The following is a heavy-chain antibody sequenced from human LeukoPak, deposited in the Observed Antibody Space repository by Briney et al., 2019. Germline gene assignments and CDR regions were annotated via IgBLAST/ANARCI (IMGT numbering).Heavy chain of an antibody. CDR1: GGSISSGSYY. V-gene: IGHV4-61*02. CDR3: ATSGRYYYDSSGYYY. CDR2: IYTSGST. Sequence: PSQTLSLTCTVSGGSISSGSYYWSWIRQPAGKGLEWIGRIYTSGSTNYNPSLKSRVTMSVDTSKNQFSLKLSSVTAADTAVYYCATSGRYYYDSSGYYYWGQGTLVTVSS. D-gene: IGHD3-22*01. J-gene: IGHJ4*02.